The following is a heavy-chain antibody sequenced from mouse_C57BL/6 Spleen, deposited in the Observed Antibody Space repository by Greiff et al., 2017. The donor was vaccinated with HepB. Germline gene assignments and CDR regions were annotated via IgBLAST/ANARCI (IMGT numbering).Heavy chain of an antibody. J-gene: IGHJ2*01. CDR2: IHPNSGST. CDR1: GYTFTSYW. D-gene: IGHD1-1*01. Sequence: QLQQPGAELVKPGASVKLSCKASGYTFTSYWMHWVKQRPGQGLEWIGMIHPNSGSTNYNEKFKSKATLTVDKSSSTAYMQLSSLTSEDSAVYYCARGVYYGSYFDYWGQGTTLTVSS. V-gene: IGHV1-64*01. CDR3: ARGVYYGSYFDY.